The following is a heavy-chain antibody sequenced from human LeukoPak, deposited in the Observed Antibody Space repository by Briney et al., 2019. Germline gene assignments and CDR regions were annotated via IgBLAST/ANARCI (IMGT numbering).Heavy chain of an antibody. J-gene: IGHJ4*02. CDR3: AKGESKDYLNYFDYLNYFDH. CDR2: INISGGST. CDR1: GFTFSNHA. D-gene: IGHD2/OR15-2a*01. Sequence: PGGPLRLSCAASGFTFSNHAMTWVRQAPGKGPEWVSTINISGGSTFYADSVKGRFTISRDNSKNTLSLQMNSLRAEDTAIYYCAKGESKDYLNYFDYLNYFDHWGQGALVTVSS. V-gene: IGHV3-23*01.